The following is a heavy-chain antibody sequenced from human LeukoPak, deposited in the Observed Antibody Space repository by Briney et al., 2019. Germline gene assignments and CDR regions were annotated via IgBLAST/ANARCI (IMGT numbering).Heavy chain of an antibody. CDR3: ARGSGSSNPQNWFDP. CDR1: GFTFSSYA. CDR2: ISYDGSNK. V-gene: IGHV3-30-3*01. J-gene: IGHJ5*02. Sequence: GGSLRLSCAASGFTFSSYAMHWVRQAPGKGLEWVAVISYDGSNKYYADSVKGRFTISRDNSKNTLYLQMNSLRAEDTAVYYCARGSGSSNPQNWFDPWGQGTLVTVSS. D-gene: IGHD6-19*01.